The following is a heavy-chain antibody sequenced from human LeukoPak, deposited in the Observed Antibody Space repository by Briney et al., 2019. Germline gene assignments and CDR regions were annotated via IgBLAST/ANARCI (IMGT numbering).Heavy chain of an antibody. J-gene: IGHJ4*02. CDR2: IYYSGST. Sequence: SETLSLTCTVSGGSISSGDYYWSWIRQPPGKGLEWIGYIYYSGSTYYNPSPKSRVTISVDTSKNQFSLKLSSVTAADTAVYYCARENIISFGPYYFDYWGQGTLVTVSS. CDR3: ARENIISFGPYYFDY. CDR1: GGSISSGDYY. D-gene: IGHD1/OR15-1a*01. V-gene: IGHV4-30-4*08.